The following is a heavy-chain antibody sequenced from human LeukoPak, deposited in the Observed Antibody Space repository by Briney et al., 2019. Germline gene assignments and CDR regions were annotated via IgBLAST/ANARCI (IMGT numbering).Heavy chain of an antibody. CDR3: ARLPCNSISCLKGFGP. Sequence: GESLKISCKGSGYNFANFWIGWVRQMPGEGLEWMGVIYPGDSDTRCSPSFQGQVTTSGDKSISTAYLQWSSLKASDTAMYYCARLPCNSISCLKGFGPWGLGTLVTVSS. J-gene: IGHJ5*02. V-gene: IGHV5-51*01. D-gene: IGHD2/OR15-2a*01. CDR2: IYPGDSDT. CDR1: GYNFANFW.